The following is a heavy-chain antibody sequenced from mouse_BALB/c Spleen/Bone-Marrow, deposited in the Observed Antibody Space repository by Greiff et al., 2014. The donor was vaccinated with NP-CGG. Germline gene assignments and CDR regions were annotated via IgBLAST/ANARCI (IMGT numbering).Heavy chain of an antibody. CDR2: INPTSGYT. V-gene: IGHV1-7*01. J-gene: IGHJ4*01. Sequence: VQLQESGAELAEPGASVKMSCKASGYTFTSYWMHWVKQRPGQGLEWIGYINPTSGYTEYNQKFKDKATLTADKSSSTAYMQLGSLTSEDSAVYYCATGYYAMDSWGQGSSVTVSS. CDR1: GYTFTSYW. CDR3: ATGYYAMDS.